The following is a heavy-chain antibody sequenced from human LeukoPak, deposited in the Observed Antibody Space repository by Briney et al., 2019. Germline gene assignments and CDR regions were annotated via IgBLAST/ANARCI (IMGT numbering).Heavy chain of an antibody. CDR3: ARDYRPGGRWYHEDAFDI. Sequence: PGRSLRPSCAASGFTFSSYAMHWVRQAPGKGLEWVALISYDGSNKYYADSVKGRFTISRDNAKNSLYLQMNSLRAEDTAVYYCARDYRPGGRWYHEDAFDIWGQGTMVTVSS. V-gene: IGHV3-30*04. J-gene: IGHJ3*02. CDR2: ISYDGSNK. CDR1: GFTFSSYA. D-gene: IGHD4-23*01.